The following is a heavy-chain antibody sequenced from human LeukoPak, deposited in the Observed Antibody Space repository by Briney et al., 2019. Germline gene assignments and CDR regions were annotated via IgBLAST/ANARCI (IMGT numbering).Heavy chain of an antibody. CDR1: GFTFSSYG. CDR2: IWYDGSNK. V-gene: IGHV3-33*01. Sequence: PGGSLRLSCAASGFTFSSYGMHWVRQAPGKGLEWVAVIWYDGSNKYYADSVKGRFTISRDNSKNTLYLQMSSLRAEDTAVYYCARMPMVRAPGIDYWGQGTLVTVSS. D-gene: IGHD3-10*01. J-gene: IGHJ4*02. CDR3: ARMPMVRAPGIDY.